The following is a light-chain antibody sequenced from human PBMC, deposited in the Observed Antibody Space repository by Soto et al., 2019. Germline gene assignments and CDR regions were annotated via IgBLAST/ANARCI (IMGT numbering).Light chain of an antibody. CDR1: QSIGNW. V-gene: IGKV1-5*03. CDR3: LQYSSYRM. CDR2: KAS. J-gene: IGKJ1*01. Sequence: DIQMTQSPSTLSASVGDRVSITCRASQSIGNWLAWYQQTPGRAPRLLIYKASTLQSGVPSRFSGSGSGTEFTLTISSLQPDDFATYYCLQYSSYRMFGQGTKVDIK.